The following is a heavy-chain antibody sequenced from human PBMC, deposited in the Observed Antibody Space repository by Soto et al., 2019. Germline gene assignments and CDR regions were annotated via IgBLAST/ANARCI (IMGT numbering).Heavy chain of an antibody. Sequence: SETLSLTCSVSGGSISSGSYYWGWIRQTPGRGLEWIGYMYHSGNTYYNPSLKGRVTISLDHSRNQFSLRLNSVTAADTAVYFCASSKYDVVAGSVWFDPWGQGTLVTVSS. J-gene: IGHJ5*02. CDR3: ASSKYDVVAGSVWFDP. V-gene: IGHV4-30-2*01. CDR2: MYHSGNT. CDR1: GGSISSGSYY. D-gene: IGHD2-21*01.